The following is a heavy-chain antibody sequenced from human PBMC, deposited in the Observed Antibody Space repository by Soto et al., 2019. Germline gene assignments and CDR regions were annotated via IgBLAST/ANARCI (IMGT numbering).Heavy chain of an antibody. Sequence: PSETLSLTFTVSGGSISSYYWSWIRQPPGKGLEWIGYIYYSGSTNYNPSLKSRVTISVDTSKNQFSLKLSSVTAADTAVYYCARLYYGERSDYWGQGTLVTVSS. CDR2: IYYSGST. D-gene: IGHD4-17*01. CDR1: GGSISSYY. V-gene: IGHV4-59*08. CDR3: ARLYYGERSDY. J-gene: IGHJ4*02.